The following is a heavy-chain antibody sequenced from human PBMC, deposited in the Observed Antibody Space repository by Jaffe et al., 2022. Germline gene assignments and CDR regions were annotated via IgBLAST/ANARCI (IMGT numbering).Heavy chain of an antibody. J-gene: IGHJ4*02. V-gene: IGHV3-23*01. CDR2: ISGSGGST. Sequence: EVQLLESGGGLVQPGGSLRLSCAASGFTFSSYAMSWVRQAPGKGLEWVSAISGSGGSTYYADSVKGRFTISRDNSKNTLYLQMNSLRAEDTAVYYCAKDHHRIDFWSGYYPLSFDYWGQGTLVTVSS. CDR1: GFTFSSYA. D-gene: IGHD3-3*01. CDR3: AKDHHRIDFWSGYYPLSFDY.